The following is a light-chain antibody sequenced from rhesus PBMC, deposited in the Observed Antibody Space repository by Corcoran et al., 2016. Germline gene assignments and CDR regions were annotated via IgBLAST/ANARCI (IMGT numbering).Light chain of an antibody. J-gene: IGKJ2*01. CDR2: KAS. CDR3: QQGYGIPYT. Sequence: DIQMTQSPSALSASVGDRVTITCRASENVNNYLNWYQQKPGKAPRLLLYKASTLQIGVPSRFRGSGSGKDYTFTISSLQPEDVASYYCQQGYGIPYTFGQGTKVDIK. CDR1: ENVNNY. V-gene: IGKV1-74*01.